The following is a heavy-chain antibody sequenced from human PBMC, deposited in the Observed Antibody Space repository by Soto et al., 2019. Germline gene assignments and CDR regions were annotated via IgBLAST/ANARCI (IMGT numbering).Heavy chain of an antibody. CDR1: GGTSRTYA. CDR3: ARDREVAGSFDY. CDR2: ISTIFGSP. Sequence: QVLLGQSGAEVKTPGSSVKVSCKASGGTSRTYAISWVRQAPGQGLEWMGGISTIFGSPKYAHKFQGGVTITAETSTSTFSLELRSLQAEDTALYYGARDREVAGSFDYWGQGTLVTVSP. J-gene: IGHJ4*02. V-gene: IGHV1-69*06. D-gene: IGHD6-19*01.